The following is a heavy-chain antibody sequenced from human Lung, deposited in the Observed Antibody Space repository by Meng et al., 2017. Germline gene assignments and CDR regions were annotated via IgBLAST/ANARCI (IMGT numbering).Heavy chain of an antibody. J-gene: IGHJ5*02. CDR3: ARGGNIPTMVPRGFDP. D-gene: IGHD2-2*02. Sequence: QLQLQESDSGLVKPSQTLSLNCTVSGDSISSGDHYWNWIRQHSGKGLEYIGSIYYTGSTHYSPSLQSRVTISVDTSKNQFSLQLSSVTAADTALYYCARGGNIPTMVPRGFDPWGQGTLVTVSS. CDR1: GDSISSGDHY. CDR2: IYYTGST. V-gene: IGHV4-31*03.